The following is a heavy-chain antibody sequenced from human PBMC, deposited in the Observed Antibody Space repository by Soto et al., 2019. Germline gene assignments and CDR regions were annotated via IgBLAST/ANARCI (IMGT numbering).Heavy chain of an antibody. CDR3: ARGVIVATTAWFDR. V-gene: IGHV2-70*01. J-gene: IGHJ5*02. CDR1: GFSLITRGMS. CDR2: IDWDDDT. D-gene: IGHD2-15*01. Sequence: CGPTLADPTKPLTFICPFAGFSLITRGMSAPCIPQPPGKALEWLALIDWDDDTFYNTSLKTRLTISTDTSKNQVVLTMTNMDPGDTATYYCARGVIVATTAWFDRWGPGTMVTVSS.